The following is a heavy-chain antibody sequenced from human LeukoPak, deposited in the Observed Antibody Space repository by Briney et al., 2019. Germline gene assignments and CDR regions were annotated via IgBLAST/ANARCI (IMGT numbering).Heavy chain of an antibody. V-gene: IGHV4-61*02. J-gene: IGHJ5*02. D-gene: IGHD3-3*01. CDR1: GGSISSGSYY. CDR2: IYTSGST. CDR3: AREVLRFLEWGQFDP. Sequence: KPSQTLSLTCTVSGGSISSGSYYWSWIRQPAGKGLEWIGRIYTSGSTNYNPSLKSRVTISVDTSKNQFSLKLSSVTAADTAVYYCAREVLRFLEWGQFDPWGQGTLVTVSS.